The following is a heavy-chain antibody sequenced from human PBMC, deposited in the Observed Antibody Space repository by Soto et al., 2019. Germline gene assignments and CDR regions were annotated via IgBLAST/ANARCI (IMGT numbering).Heavy chain of an antibody. CDR3: ARDSTRISYYYGMDV. D-gene: IGHD2-15*01. Sequence: SVKVSCKASGYTFTSYGISWVRQAPGQGLEWMGGIIPIFGTANYAQKFQGRVTITADESTSTAYMELSSLRSEDTAVYYCARDSTRISYYYGMDVWGQGTTVTVSS. CDR1: GYTFTSYG. CDR2: IIPIFGTA. V-gene: IGHV1-69*13. J-gene: IGHJ6*02.